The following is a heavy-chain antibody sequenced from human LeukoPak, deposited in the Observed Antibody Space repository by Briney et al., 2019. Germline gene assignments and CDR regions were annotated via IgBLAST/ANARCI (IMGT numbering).Heavy chain of an antibody. CDR1: GGSISSGSYY. J-gene: IGHJ2*01. CDR2: IYTSGST. D-gene: IGHD2/OR15-2a*01. V-gene: IGHV4-61*02. Sequence: SETLSLTCTVSGGSISSGSYYWSWIRQPAGKGLEWIERIYTSGSTNYNPSLKSRVTISVDTSKNQFSLKLSSVTAADTAVYYCARAESYWYFDLWGRGTLVTVSS. CDR3: ARAESYWYFDL.